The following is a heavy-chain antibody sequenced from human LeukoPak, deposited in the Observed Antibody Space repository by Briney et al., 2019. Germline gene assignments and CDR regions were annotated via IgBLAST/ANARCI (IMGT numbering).Heavy chain of an antibody. V-gene: IGHV3-30-3*01. CDR3: ARDLPQYGDYHWFDP. CDR1: GFTFSSYA. CDR2: ISYDGSNK. D-gene: IGHD4-17*01. J-gene: IGHJ5*02. Sequence: AGGSLRLSCAASGFTFSSYAMHWVRQALGKGLEWVAVISYDGSNKYYADSVKGRFTISRDNSKNTLYLQMNSLRAEDTAVYYCARDLPQYGDYHWFDPWGQGTLVTVSS.